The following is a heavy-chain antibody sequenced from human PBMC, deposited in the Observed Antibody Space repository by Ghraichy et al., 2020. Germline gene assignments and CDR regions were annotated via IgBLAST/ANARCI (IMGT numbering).Heavy chain of an antibody. CDR1: GGSISSTIYY. V-gene: IGHV4-39*01. D-gene: IGHD1-26*01. CDR2: IHYSGST. CDR3: ASPRAGGLYDY. J-gene: IGHJ4*02. Sequence: SETLSLTCTVSGGSISSTIYYWGWVRQPPGKGLEWIGSIHYSGSTYYNPSLKSRVTISVDTSKNQFSLKLSSVTAADTAVYYCASPRAGGLYDYWGQGTLVTVSS.